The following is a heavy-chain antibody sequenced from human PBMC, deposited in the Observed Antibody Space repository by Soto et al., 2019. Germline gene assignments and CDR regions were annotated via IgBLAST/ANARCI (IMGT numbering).Heavy chain of an antibody. J-gene: IGHJ5*02. Sequence: QVQLVQSGAEMKNPGASVKVSCKASGYTFTSYGITWVRQAPGQGLEGMGWISGFNDDTNHAQKLQARVTMTKDTSTSSAYMKLRSLKSDDTAGYYCARAGSDYPARNWFGPWGKGTLVTVSS. CDR1: GYTFTSYG. D-gene: IGHD3-10*01. CDR2: ISGFNDDT. V-gene: IGHV1-18*01. CDR3: ARAGSDYPARNWFGP.